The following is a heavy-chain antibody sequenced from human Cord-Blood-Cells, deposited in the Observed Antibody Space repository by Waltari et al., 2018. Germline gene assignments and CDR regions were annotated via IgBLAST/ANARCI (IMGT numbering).Heavy chain of an antibody. D-gene: IGHD5-12*01. V-gene: IGHV1-24*01. J-gene: IGHJ3*02. CDR1: GYTLPELS. CDR2: FDPEDGET. Sequence: QVQLVQSGAEVKKPGASVKVSCKVSGYTLPELSMHWVRQPPGKGLEWTGGFDPEDGETIYAQKFQGRVTMTEDTSTDTAYMELSSLRSEDTAVYYCATRDIVATILTDDAFDIWGQGTMVTVSS. CDR3: ATRDIVATILTDDAFDI.